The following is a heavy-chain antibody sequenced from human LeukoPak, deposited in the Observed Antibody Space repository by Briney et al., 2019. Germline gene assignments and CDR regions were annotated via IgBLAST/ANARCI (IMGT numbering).Heavy chain of an antibody. D-gene: IGHD3-10*01. J-gene: IGHJ4*02. Sequence: ASVKVSCKASGYPFNSYAITWVRQAPGEGLEWIGWINPYNDKTYYAQKVQGRVTMTIDKSTSTAYMEPRSLRSDETAVYYCARREQSYGSLVDYWGQGTLVTVSS. CDR3: ARREQSYGSLVDY. V-gene: IGHV1-18*01. CDR2: INPYNDKT. CDR1: GYPFNSYA.